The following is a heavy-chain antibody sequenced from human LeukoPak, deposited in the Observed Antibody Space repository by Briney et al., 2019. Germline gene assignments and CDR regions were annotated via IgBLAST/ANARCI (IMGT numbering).Heavy chain of an antibody. CDR2: INPNSGGT. Sequence: ASVKVSCKASGYTFTGYYMHWVRQAPGQGLEWMGWINPNSGGTNYAQKFQGRVTMTRDTSISTAYMELSRLRSDDTAVYYCARGNKEYQLLEYYYYYYMDVWGKGTTVTVSS. J-gene: IGHJ6*03. V-gene: IGHV1-2*02. CDR3: ARGNKEYQLLEYYYYYYMDV. CDR1: GYTFTGYY. D-gene: IGHD2-2*01.